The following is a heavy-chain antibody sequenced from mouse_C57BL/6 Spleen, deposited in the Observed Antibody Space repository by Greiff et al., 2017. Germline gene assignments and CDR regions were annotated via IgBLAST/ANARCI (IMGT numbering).Heavy chain of an antibody. Sequence: VQLQQSGPELVKPGASVKISCKASGYAFSSSWMNWVKQRPGKGLEWIGHIYPGDGDTNYNGKFKGKATLTADKSSSTAYMQLSSLTSEDSAVYYCAREGSSDTYAYWGQGTLVTVSA. V-gene: IGHV1-82*01. CDR3: AREGSSDTYAY. D-gene: IGHD3-1*01. J-gene: IGHJ3*01. CDR1: GYAFSSSW. CDR2: IYPGDGDT.